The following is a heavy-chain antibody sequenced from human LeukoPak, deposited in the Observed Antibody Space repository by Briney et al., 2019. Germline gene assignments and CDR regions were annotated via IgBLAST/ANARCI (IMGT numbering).Heavy chain of an antibody. CDR2: IYYSGST. CDR1: GGSINNYY. D-gene: IGHD4-17*01. J-gene: IGHJ4*02. V-gene: IGHV4-59*08. Sequence: SETLSLTCTVSGGSINNYYWSWIRQPPGKGLEWIGYIYYSGSTNYNPSLKSRVTILVDTSKNQFSLQLSSVTAADTAVYYCARGPYGDCYDYWGQGTLVTVSS. CDR3: ARGPYGDCYDY.